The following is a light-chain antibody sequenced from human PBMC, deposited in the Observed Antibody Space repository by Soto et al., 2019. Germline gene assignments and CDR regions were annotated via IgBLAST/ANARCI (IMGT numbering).Light chain of an antibody. CDR1: QSLLYSNGNTY. V-gene: IGKV2-28*01. CDR3: MQALQTPFT. Sequence: DVVMTQSPLSLPVTPGEPASISCRSSQSLLYSNGNTYLDWYLQKPGQSPQLLIYLGSNRASGVPDRFSGSGSGKDFTLKISRVEAEDVGIYYCMQALQTPFTFGGGTKVEIK. J-gene: IGKJ4*01. CDR2: LGS.